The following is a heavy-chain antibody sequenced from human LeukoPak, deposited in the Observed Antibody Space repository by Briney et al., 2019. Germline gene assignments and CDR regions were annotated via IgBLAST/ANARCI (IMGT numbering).Heavy chain of an antibody. V-gene: IGHV3-33*06. CDR1: GFTFSSYG. J-gene: IGHJ4*02. CDR3: AKGGYGSGRKRYYFDY. CDR2: IWYDGSNK. Sequence: GRSLRLSCAASGFTFSSYGMHWVRQAPGKGLEWVAVIWYDGSNKYYADSVKGRFTISRDNSKNTLYLQMNSLRAEDTAVYYCAKGGYGSGRKRYYFDYWGQGTLVTVSS. D-gene: IGHD3-10*01.